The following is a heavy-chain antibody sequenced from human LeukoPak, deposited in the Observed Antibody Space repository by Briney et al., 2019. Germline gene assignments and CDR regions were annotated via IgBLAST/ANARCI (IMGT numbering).Heavy chain of an antibody. D-gene: IGHD3-3*01. J-gene: IGHJ4*02. CDR2: INHSGST. CDR1: GGSFSGYY. V-gene: IGHV4-34*01. Sequence: PSETLSLTCAVYGGSFSGYYWSWIRQPPGKGLEWIGEINHSGSTNYNPSLKSRVTISVDTSKNQFSLKLSSVTAADTAVYYCARQRGTIFATGVFDYWGQGTLVTVSS. CDR3: ARQRGTIFATGVFDY.